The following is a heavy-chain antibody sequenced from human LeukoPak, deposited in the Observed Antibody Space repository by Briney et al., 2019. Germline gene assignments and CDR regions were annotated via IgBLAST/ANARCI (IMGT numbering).Heavy chain of an antibody. Sequence: SETLSLTCTVSGGSIGSSSYYWGWIRQPPGKGLEWIGSIYYSGSTYYNPSLKSRVTISVDTSKNQFSLKLSSVTAADTAVYYCAREGGIAVAPNWFDPWGQGTLVTVSS. J-gene: IGHJ5*02. CDR3: AREGGIAVAPNWFDP. CDR2: IYYSGST. V-gene: IGHV4-39*02. CDR1: GGSIGSSSYY. D-gene: IGHD6-19*01.